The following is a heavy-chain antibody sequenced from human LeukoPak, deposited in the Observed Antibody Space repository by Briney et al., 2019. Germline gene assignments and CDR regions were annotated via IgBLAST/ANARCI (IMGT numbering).Heavy chain of an antibody. CDR3: AKRQSSSWTYYFDY. D-gene: IGHD6-13*01. J-gene: IGHJ4*02. V-gene: IGHV3-23*01. CDR2: ISGSGGST. CDR1: GFTFDDYA. Sequence: GGSLRLSCAASGFTFDDYAMHWVRQAPGKGLEWVSAISGSGGSTYYADSVKGRFTISRDNSKNTLYLQMNSLRAEDTAVYYCAKRQSSSWTYYFDYWGQGTLVTVSS.